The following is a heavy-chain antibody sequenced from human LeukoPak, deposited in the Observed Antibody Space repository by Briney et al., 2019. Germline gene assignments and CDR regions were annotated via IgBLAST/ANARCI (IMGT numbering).Heavy chain of an antibody. J-gene: IGHJ4*02. CDR3: ARYQTYYYDSSGSYYFDY. Sequence: GGSLRLSCAASGFTFSSYEMNWVRQAPGKGLEWVSYISSSGSTIYYADSVKGRFTISRDNAKNSLYLQMNSLRAEDTAAYYCARYQTYYYDSSGSYYFDYWGQGTLVTVSS. V-gene: IGHV3-48*03. CDR1: GFTFSSYE. CDR2: ISSSGSTI. D-gene: IGHD3-22*01.